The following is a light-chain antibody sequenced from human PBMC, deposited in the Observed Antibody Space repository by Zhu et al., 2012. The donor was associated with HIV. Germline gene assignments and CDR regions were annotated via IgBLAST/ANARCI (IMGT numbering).Light chain of an antibody. CDR3: QYFRGSSFT. V-gene: IGKV3-20*01. CDR2: GTS. CDR1: QSVSGSY. J-gene: IGKJ2*01. Sequence: EFVLTQSPGTLSLSPGERATLSCRASQSVSGSYLAWYQQKPGQAPRLLIYGTSSRATGIPDRFSGSGSGTDFTLSINRLEPEDFAVYYCQYFRGSSFTFGQGTKLEIK.